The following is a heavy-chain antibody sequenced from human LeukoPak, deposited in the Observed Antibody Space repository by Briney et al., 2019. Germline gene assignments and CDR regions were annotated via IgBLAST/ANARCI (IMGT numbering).Heavy chain of an antibody. V-gene: IGHV3-11*04. Sequence: GGSLRLSCAASGFTFSDYYMSWIRQAPGKGLEWISYISSSGSTIYYADSVKGRFTISRDNAKNSLYLQMNSLRAEDTAVYYCAGRVGATWVDYWGQGTLVTVSS. CDR2: ISSSGSTI. CDR1: GFTFSDYY. D-gene: IGHD1-26*01. CDR3: AGRVGATWVDY. J-gene: IGHJ4*02.